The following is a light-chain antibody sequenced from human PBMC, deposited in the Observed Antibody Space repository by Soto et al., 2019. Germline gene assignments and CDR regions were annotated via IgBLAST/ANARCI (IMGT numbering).Light chain of an antibody. CDR2: EVS. V-gene: IGLV2-14*01. CDR3: SSYTSSSTLEV. CDR1: SSDVGGYNY. Sequence: QSVLIQPASVSGSPGQPITISCTGTSSDVGGYNYVSWYQQHPGKAPKLMIYEVSNRPSGVSNRFSGSKSGNTASLTISGLQAEDEADYYCSSYTSSSTLEVFGTGTKVTVL. J-gene: IGLJ1*01.